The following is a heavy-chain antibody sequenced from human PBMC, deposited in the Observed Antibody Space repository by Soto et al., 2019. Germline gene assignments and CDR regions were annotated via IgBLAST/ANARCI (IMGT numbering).Heavy chain of an antibody. D-gene: IGHD3-10*01. V-gene: IGHV5-51*01. Sequence: PGESLKISCKGSGYSFTSHWIGWVRQMPGKGLEWMGIIYPGDSDTRYSPSFEGQVTISSDKTISAAYLQWSSLKASDTAMYYCARVILGSYYFDYWGQGTLVTVS. CDR1: GYSFTSHW. J-gene: IGHJ4*02. CDR3: ARVILGSYYFDY. CDR2: IYPGDSDT.